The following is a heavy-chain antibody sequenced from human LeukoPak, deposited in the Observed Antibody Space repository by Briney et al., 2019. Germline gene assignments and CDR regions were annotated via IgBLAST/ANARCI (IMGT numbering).Heavy chain of an antibody. CDR3: ARGGPRERRAGSNPFDY. CDR1: GFTFSSYE. D-gene: IGHD5-24*01. V-gene: IGHV3-48*03. J-gene: IGHJ4*02. CDR2: ISSSGVTM. Sequence: PGGSLRLSCAASGFTFSSYEMNWVRQAPGKGLEWLSYISSSGVTMYYADSVKGLFIISRDNAKKSLYLQMNSLRADDTAVYYCARGGPRERRAGSNPFDYWGQRTLVTVSS.